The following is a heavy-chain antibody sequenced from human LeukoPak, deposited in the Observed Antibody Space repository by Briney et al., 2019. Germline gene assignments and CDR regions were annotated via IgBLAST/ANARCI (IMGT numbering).Heavy chain of an antibody. V-gene: IGHV3-33*08. CDR2: IWYDGSNE. D-gene: IGHD1-1*01. CDR1: GFTFSSYG. CDR3: ARVPSGTLNLDPYFDY. Sequence: GGSLRLSCAASGFTFSSYGMHWVRQAPGKGLEWVAVIWYDGSNEYYADSVKGRFTISRDNSKNTLYLQMNSLRAEDTAVYYCARVPSGTLNLDPYFDYWGQGTLVTVSS. J-gene: IGHJ4*02.